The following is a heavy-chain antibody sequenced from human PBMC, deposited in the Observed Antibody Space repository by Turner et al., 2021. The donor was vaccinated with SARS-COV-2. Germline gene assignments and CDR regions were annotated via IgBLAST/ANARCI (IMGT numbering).Heavy chain of an antibody. CDR1: GFIFSNSN. J-gene: IGHJ4*02. D-gene: IGHD1-20*01. CDR3: ARSRGYNDC. CDR2: ISFEGSSE. Sequence: QVQLVASGGGVVQPGRSLRLSCAASGFIFSNSNMHWVRQAPGKGLEWVAIISFEGSSEYYADSVKGRFTISRDNSKNTLYLQMNSLRAEDTAVYYCARSRGYNDCWGQGTLVTVSS. V-gene: IGHV3-30*03.